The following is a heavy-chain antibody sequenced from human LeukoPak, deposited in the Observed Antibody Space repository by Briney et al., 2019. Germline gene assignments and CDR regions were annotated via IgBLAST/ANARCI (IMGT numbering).Heavy chain of an antibody. D-gene: IGHD3-22*01. CDR3: ARSPYDSSGPAPMD. CDR2: IYYSGST. J-gene: IGHJ4*02. Sequence: SETLSLTCSVSGGSVSNYYWSWIRQPPGKGLEWIGYIYYSGSTNYNPSLKSRVTISVDTSKNQFSLKLSSVTAADTAVYYCARSPYDSSGPAPMDWGQGTLVTVSS. CDR1: GGSVSNYY. V-gene: IGHV4-59*02.